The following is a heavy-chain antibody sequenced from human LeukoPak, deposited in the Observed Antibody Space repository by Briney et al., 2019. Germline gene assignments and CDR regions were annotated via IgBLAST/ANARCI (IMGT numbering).Heavy chain of an antibody. J-gene: IGHJ3*02. CDR2: INSDGSST. CDR3: ARRGAATGAFDI. Sequence: GGSLRLSCAASGFTFSDYYMSWIRQAPGKGLVWVSRINSDGSSTNYADSVKGRFTISRDNAKNTLYLQMNSLRAEDTAVYYCARRGAATGAFDIWGQGTMVTVSS. V-gene: IGHV3-74*01. D-gene: IGHD2-15*01. CDR1: GFTFSDYY.